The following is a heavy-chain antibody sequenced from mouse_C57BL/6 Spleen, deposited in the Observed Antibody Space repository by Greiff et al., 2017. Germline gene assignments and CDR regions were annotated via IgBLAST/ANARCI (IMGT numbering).Heavy chain of an antibody. D-gene: IGHD3-2*02. Sequence: VQLQQSGPELVKPGASVKISCKASGYTFTDYYMNWVKQSHGKSLDWIGDINPNNGGTSYNQKFKGKATLTVDKSSSTAYMELRSLTSEDSAVYYCAREQLRLTLAYWGQGTLVTGSA. CDR1: GYTFTDYY. CDR3: AREQLRLTLAY. V-gene: IGHV1-26*01. J-gene: IGHJ3*01. CDR2: INPNNGGT.